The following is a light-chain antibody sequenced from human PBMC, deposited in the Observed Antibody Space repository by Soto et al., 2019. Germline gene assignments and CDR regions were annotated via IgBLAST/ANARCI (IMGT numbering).Light chain of an antibody. CDR2: AAS. J-gene: IGKJ4*01. Sequence: DIQMTQSPSSLSASVGDRVTITCRARQVISTFLAWYQQKPGKVPKLLIYAASTLQSGVPSRFSGSGSGTDFTLTITSLQPEDVASYYCQKYHSVPLSFGGGTKVEIK. CDR3: QKYHSVPLS. V-gene: IGKV1-27*01. CDR1: QVISTF.